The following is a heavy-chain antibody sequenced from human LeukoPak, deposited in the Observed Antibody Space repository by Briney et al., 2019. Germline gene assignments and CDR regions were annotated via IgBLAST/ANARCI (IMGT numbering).Heavy chain of an antibody. V-gene: IGHV1-2*02. CDR3: ARGYCSSTSCYAVDY. Sequence: ASVKVSCKASGYTCTDYYMHWVRQAPGQGLEWMGWINPNSGGTNYAQKFQGRVTMTRDTSISTAYMELSRLRSDDTAVYYCARGYCSSTSCYAVDYWGQGTLVTVSS. CDR2: INPNSGGT. CDR1: GYTCTDYY. J-gene: IGHJ4*02. D-gene: IGHD2-2*01.